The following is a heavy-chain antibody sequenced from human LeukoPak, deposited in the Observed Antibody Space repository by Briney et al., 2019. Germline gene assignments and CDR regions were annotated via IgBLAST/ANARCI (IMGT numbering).Heavy chain of an antibody. Sequence: GASVKVSCKASGYTFTGYYMHWVRQAPGQGLEWMGRINPNSGGTNYAQKLQGRVTMNRDTSLSTAYMELGRLRSDDTAVYYCASLVDPAGGYFDYWGQGTLVTVSS. V-gene: IGHV1-2*06. CDR1: GYTFTGYY. CDR2: INPNSGGT. D-gene: IGHD5-18*01. J-gene: IGHJ4*02. CDR3: ASLVDPAGGYFDY.